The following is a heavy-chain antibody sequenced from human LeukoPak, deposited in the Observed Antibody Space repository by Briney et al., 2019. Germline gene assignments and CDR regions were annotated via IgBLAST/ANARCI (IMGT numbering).Heavy chain of an antibody. V-gene: IGHV3-21*01. Sequence: GGSPRLSCAASGFTFSSYSMNWVRQAPGKGLEWVSSISSSSSYIYYADSVKGRFTISRDNAKNSLYLQMNSLRAEDTAVYYCARDRQQWLAQGFDPWGQGTLVTVSS. CDR3: ARDRQQWLAQGFDP. D-gene: IGHD6-19*01. CDR2: ISSSSSYI. J-gene: IGHJ5*02. CDR1: GFTFSSYS.